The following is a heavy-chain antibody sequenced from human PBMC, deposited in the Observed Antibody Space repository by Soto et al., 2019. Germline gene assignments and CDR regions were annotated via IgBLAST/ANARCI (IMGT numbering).Heavy chain of an antibody. CDR3: AAAEVDY. J-gene: IGHJ4*02. CDR1: GFNFGNNW. V-gene: IGHV3-74*01. D-gene: IGHD6-25*01. CDR2: MNSDGRTT. Sequence: GGSLRLSCAASGFNFGNNWMHWVRQAPGKGLEWVSRMNSDGRTTNYADSVKGRFTVSRDNAKNTLYLQMNSLRAEDTAVYYCAAAEVDYWGPGTLVTVS.